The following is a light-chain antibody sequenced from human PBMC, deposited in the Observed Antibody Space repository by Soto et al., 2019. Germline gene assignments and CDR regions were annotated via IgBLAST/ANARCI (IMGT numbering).Light chain of an antibody. Sequence: IPRTQSPSALYATVGDRVTINCRASQSINAWLAWYQQKPGKAPKLLIHAASSLQSGVPSRFSGSGSGTEFTLTISSLQPDDFATYYCQQYNSYSQTSGQGAKVDI. J-gene: IGKJ1*01. V-gene: IGKV1-5*01. CDR2: AAS. CDR1: QSINAW. CDR3: QQYNSYSQT.